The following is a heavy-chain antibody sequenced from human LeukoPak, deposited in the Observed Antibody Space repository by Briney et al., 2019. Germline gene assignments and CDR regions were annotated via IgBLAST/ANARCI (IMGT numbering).Heavy chain of an antibody. Sequence: GGSLRLSCAVSGFTFSTYSMDWVRQAPGQGLEWVGRIKSKTDGGTTDYAGTVKGRFTISRDDPKNTLYLQMNSLKTEDTAVYFCATQLRWFGELSEFDFWGQGTLVTVSS. V-gene: IGHV3-15*01. D-gene: IGHD3-10*01. CDR2: IKSKTDGGTT. CDR3: ATQLRWFGELSEFDF. J-gene: IGHJ4*02. CDR1: GFTFSTYS.